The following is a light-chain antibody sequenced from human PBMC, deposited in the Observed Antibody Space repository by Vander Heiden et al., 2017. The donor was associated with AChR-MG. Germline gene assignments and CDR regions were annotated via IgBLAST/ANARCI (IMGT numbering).Light chain of an antibody. J-gene: IGLJ1*01. CDR3: QSGDSRTAV. Sequence: SRELTQPPSVSVSPGQTAIITCSGDVLAKKYSYWYQQRPGQAPRMVVFKDNERPSGIPDRFSGSSSGTIVTLTITDVQAEDEADYYCQSGDSRTAVFGTGTKVTVL. V-gene: IGLV3-25*03. CDR1: VLAKKY. CDR2: KDN.